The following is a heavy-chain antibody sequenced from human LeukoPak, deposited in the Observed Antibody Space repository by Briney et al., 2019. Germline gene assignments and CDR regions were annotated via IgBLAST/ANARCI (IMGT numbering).Heavy chain of an antibody. CDR3: AREVEGDSSSWYADFSPKSTYNWFDP. J-gene: IGHJ5*02. D-gene: IGHD6-13*01. CDR2: ISSSGSTI. Sequence: ESGGSLRLSCAASGFTFNDYYMSWIRQAPGKGLEWVSYISSSGSTIYYADSVKGRFTISRDNAKNSLYLQMNSLRAEDTAVYYCAREVEGDSSSWYADFSPKSTYNWFDPWGQGTLVTVSS. CDR1: GFTFNDYY. V-gene: IGHV3-11*01.